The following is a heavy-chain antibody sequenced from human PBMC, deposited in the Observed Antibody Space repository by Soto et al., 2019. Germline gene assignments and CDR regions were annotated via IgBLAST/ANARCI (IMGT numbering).Heavy chain of an antibody. CDR3: ARRPHCSGGICYYGLDN. CDR2: MSPDSGHA. D-gene: IGHD2-15*01. J-gene: IGHJ4*02. CDR1: GYTFTNAD. Sequence: GASVKVSCKASGYTFTNADINWVRQAPGEGLEWMGWMSPDSGHAAYAQKFQGRVTLTTSTSTSTVYMEMRSLGSEDTAVYYCARRPHCSGGICYYGLDNWGQGTLVTVPS. V-gene: IGHV1-8*01.